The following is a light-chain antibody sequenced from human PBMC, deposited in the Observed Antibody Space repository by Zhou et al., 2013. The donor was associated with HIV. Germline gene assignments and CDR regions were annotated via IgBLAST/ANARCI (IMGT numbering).Light chain of an antibody. CDR1: QGISSY. CDR2: AAS. V-gene: IGKV1-8*01. J-gene: IGKJ5*01. CDR3: QKYDSAPSMT. Sequence: AIRMTQSPSSFSASTGDRVTITCRASQGISSYLAWYQQKPGKAPKLLIYAASTLQSGVPSRFSGSGSGTEFTLTISSLQPEDVATYYCQKYDSAPSMTFGQGTRLEIK.